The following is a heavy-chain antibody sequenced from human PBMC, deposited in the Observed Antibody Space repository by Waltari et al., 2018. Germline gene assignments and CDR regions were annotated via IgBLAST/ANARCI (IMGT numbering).Heavy chain of an antibody. CDR1: GGSFSGYY. CDR3: ARGGGNIVVVVAATRGWFDP. CDR2: INHSGST. V-gene: IGHV4-34*01. D-gene: IGHD2-15*01. J-gene: IGHJ5*02. Sequence: QVQLQQWGAGLLKPSETLSLTCAVYGGSFSGYYWSWIRQPPGKGLEWIGEINHSGSTNYNPSLKSRVTISVDTSKNQFSLKLSSVTAADTAVYYCARGGGNIVVVVAATRGWFDPWGQGTLVTVSS.